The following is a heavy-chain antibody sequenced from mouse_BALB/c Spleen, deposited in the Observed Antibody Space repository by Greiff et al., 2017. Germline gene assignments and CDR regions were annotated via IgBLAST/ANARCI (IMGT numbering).Heavy chain of an antibody. CDR1: GYTFTSYT. V-gene: IGHV1-4*01. CDR3: AREGYYGWDFDV. J-gene: IGHJ1*01. Sequence: QVHVKQSGAELARPGASVKMSCKASGYTFTSYTMHWVKQRPGQGLEWIGYINPSSGYTNYNQKFKDKATLTADKSSSTAYMQLSSLTSEDSAVYYCAREGYYGWDFDVWGAGTTVTVSA. D-gene: IGHD1-1*01. CDR2: INPSSGYT.